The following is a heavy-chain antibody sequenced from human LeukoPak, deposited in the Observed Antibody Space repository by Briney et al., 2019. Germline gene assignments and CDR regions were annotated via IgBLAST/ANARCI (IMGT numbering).Heavy chain of an antibody. J-gene: IGHJ4*02. CDR2: ISSSSSYT. D-gene: IGHD3-16*01. V-gene: IGHV3-21*01. CDR1: GFTFSSYS. CDR3: ARSYYDYVWGSYPDY. Sequence: GGSLRLSCAASGFTFSSYSMNWVRQAPGKGLEWVSSISSSSSYTYYADSVKGRFTISRDNAKNSLYLQMNSLRAEDTAVYYCARSYYDYVWGSYPDYWGQGTLVTVSS.